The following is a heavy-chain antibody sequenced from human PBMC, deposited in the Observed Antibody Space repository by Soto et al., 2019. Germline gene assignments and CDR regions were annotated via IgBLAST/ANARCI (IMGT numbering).Heavy chain of an antibody. D-gene: IGHD2-15*01. CDR1: GFTFDDYA. J-gene: IGHJ3*02. Sequence: SLKISCAASGFTFDDYAMHWVRQAPGKGLEWVSGISWNSGSIGYADSVKGRFAISRDNAKNSLYLQMNSLRAEDTALYYCAKVVVVAETDAFDIWGQGTMVTVSS. CDR2: ISWNSGSI. V-gene: IGHV3-9*01. CDR3: AKVVVVAETDAFDI.